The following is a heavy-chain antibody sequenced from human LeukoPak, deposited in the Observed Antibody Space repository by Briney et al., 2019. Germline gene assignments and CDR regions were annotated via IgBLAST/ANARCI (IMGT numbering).Heavy chain of an antibody. CDR1: GFTFSSYG. V-gene: IGHV3-30*18. Sequence: PGRSLRLSCAVSGFTFSSYGIHWVRQAPGKGLEWVAVISYDGSNKNYADSVKGRFTISRDSSKNTLYLQMNSLRAEDTAVYYCAKEKDRYSSSWSHFDYWGQGTLVTVSS. D-gene: IGHD6-13*01. J-gene: IGHJ4*02. CDR3: AKEKDRYSSSWSHFDY. CDR2: ISYDGSNK.